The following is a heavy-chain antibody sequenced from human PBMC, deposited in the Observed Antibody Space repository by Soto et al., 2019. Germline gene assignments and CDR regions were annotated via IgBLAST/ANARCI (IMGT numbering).Heavy chain of an antibody. CDR1: GGSFSGYY. J-gene: IGHJ6*02. CDR3: ARLNSMVRGPYYYYYGMDV. CDR2: INHSGST. D-gene: IGHD3-10*01. Sequence: ETLSLTCAVYGGSFSGYYWSWIRQPPGKGLEWIGEINHSGSTNYNPSLKSRVTISVDTSKNQFSLKLSSVPAADTAVYYCARLNSMVRGPYYYYYGMDVWGQGTTVTVSS. V-gene: IGHV4-34*01.